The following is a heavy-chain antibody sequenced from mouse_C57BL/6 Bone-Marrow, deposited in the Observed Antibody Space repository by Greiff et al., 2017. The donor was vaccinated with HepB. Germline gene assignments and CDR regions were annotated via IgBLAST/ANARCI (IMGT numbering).Heavy chain of an antibody. CDR3: ARGRICYSNFAWFAY. CDR2: IYPGSGST. V-gene: IGHV1-55*01. J-gene: IGHJ3*01. Sequence: VQLQQSGAELVKPGASVKMSCKASGYTFTSYWITWVKQRPGQGLEWIGDIYPGSGSTNYNEKFKSKATLTVDTSSSTAYMQRSSLTSEDSAVYYCARGRICYSNFAWFAYWGQGTLVTVSA. CDR1: GYTFTSYW. D-gene: IGHD2-5*01.